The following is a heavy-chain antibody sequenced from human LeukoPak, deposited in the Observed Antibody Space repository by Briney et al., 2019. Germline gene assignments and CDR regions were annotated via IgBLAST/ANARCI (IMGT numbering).Heavy chain of an antibody. CDR3: TRLGYCSSTSCRDPYYYYYMDV. J-gene: IGHJ6*03. CDR2: IRSKANSYAT. CDR1: GFTFSGSA. D-gene: IGHD2-2*01. V-gene: IGHV3-73*01. Sequence: GGSLKLSCAASGFTFSGSAMHWVRQASGKGLEWVGRIRSKANSYATAYAASVKGRFTISRDDSKNTAYLQMNSLKTEDTAVYYCTRLGYCSSTSCRDPYYYYYMDVWGKGTTVTVSS.